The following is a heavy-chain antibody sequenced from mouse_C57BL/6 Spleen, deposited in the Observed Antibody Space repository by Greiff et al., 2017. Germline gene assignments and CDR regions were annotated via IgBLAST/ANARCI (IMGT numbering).Heavy chain of an antibody. CDR3: ARYYGRGAMDY. CDR1: GYTFTSYD. Sequence: QVQLQQSGPELVKPGASVTLSCKASGYTFTSYDINWVKQRPGQGLEWIGWIYPRDGSTKYNEKFKGKATLTVDTSSSTAYMELHSLTSEDSAVYFCARYYGRGAMDYWGQGTSVTVSS. J-gene: IGHJ4*01. CDR2: IYPRDGST. V-gene: IGHV1-85*01. D-gene: IGHD1-1*01.